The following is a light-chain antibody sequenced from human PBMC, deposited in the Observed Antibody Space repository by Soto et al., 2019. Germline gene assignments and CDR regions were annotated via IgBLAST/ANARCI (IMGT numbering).Light chain of an antibody. J-gene: IGLJ2*01. CDR2: EVS. Sequence: QSALTQPASVSGSPGQSITISCTGTSSDVGGYNYVSWYQQHPGKAPKLMIYEVSNRPSGVSNRFSGSKSGNTASLTISGIMTEDEADYYCSSYTTNSIPVVFGGGTQLTVL. V-gene: IGLV2-14*01. CDR1: SSDVGGYNY. CDR3: SSYTTNSIPVV.